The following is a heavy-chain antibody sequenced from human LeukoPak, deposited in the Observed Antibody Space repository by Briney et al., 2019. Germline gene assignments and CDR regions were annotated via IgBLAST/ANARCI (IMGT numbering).Heavy chain of an antibody. J-gene: IGHJ4*02. CDR2: IYYSGST. Sequence: SETLSLTCTVSGGSISSYYWSWLRQPPGKGLEWIGYIYYSGSTNYNPSLKSRVTISVDTSKNQFSLKLGSVTAADTAVYYCARLSQSIAARPATDYWGQGTLVTVSS. D-gene: IGHD6-6*01. CDR1: GGSISSYY. CDR3: ARLSQSIAARPATDY. V-gene: IGHV4-59*08.